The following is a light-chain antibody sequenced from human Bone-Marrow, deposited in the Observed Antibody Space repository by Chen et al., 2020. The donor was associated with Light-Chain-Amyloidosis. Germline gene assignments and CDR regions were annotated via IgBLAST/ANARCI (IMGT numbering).Light chain of an antibody. CDR3: CSYAGSYTWV. Sequence: QSALTPPPTVPGTRGQSVTTSCTGTSSDVGGYNYVSWYQQHPGKAPKLMIYDVSKRPSGLPDRFSGSKSGNTASLTISGLQAEDEADYYCCSYAGSYTWVFGGGTKLTVL. CDR1: SSDVGGYNY. CDR2: DVS. V-gene: IGLV2-11*01. J-gene: IGLJ3*02.